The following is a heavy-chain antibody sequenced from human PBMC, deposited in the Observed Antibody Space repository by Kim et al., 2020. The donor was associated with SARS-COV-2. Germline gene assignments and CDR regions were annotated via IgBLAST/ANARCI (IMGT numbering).Heavy chain of an antibody. V-gene: IGHV3-23*01. J-gene: IGHJ4*02. CDR2: ICGSGSNT. CDR3: AKLSISLGATTDYWGNFDS. Sequence: GGSLRLSCAASGFTFSSYAMNWVRQAPGKGLEWVSAICGSGSNTYYADSVKGRFTISRDNSKNTLYLQMNSLRAEDTAVYYCAKLSISLGATTDYWGNFDSWGQGTLVTVSS. D-gene: IGHD1-26*01. CDR1: GFTFSSYA.